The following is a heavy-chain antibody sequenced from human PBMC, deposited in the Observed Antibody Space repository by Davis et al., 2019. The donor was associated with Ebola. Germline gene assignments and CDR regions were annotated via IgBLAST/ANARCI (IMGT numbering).Heavy chain of an antibody. V-gene: IGHV1-69*13. J-gene: IGHJ6*02. D-gene: IGHD2-2*02. CDR1: GGTFSSYA. CDR3: ARVGHCSSTSCYIRPESKFYYYYGMDV. Sequence: SVKVSCKASGGTFSSYAISWVRQAPGQGLEWMGGIIPIFGTANYAQKFQGRVTITADESTSTAYMELSSLRSEDTAVYYCARVGHCSSTSCYIRPESKFYYYYGMDVWGQGTTVTVSS. CDR2: IIPIFGTA.